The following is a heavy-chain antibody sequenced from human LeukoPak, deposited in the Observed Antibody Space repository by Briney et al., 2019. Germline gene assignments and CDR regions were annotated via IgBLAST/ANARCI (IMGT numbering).Heavy chain of an antibody. CDR1: GFTFSSYA. J-gene: IGHJ4*02. D-gene: IGHD6-13*01. V-gene: IGHV3-23*01. Sequence: GGSLRLSGAASGFTFSSYAMSWVRQAPGKGLEWVSAISGSGGSTYYADSVKGRFTISRDNSKNTLYLQMNSLRAEDTAVYYCAKDRVGRAAAGTYYFDYWGQGTLVTVSS. CDR2: ISGSGGST. CDR3: AKDRVGRAAAGTYYFDY.